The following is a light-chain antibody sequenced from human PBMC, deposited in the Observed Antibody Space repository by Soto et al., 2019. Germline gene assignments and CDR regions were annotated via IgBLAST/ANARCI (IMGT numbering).Light chain of an antibody. CDR2: YDS. J-gene: IGLJ2*01. CDR1: NIGSKS. V-gene: IGLV3-21*04. CDR3: QVWYSSLRV. Sequence: SYELTQPPSVSVAPGKTARITCGGNNIGSKSVHWYQQKPGQAPVLVIYYDSDRPSGIPERFSGSNSGNTATLTISRVEAGDEADYYCQVWYSSLRVFGGGTKVTVL.